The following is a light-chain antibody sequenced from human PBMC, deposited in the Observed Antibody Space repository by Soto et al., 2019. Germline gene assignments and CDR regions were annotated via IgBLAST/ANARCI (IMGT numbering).Light chain of an antibody. CDR3: QQYNDNGT. J-gene: IGKJ1*01. CDR1: QSISSW. V-gene: IGKV1-5*03. CDR2: KAS. Sequence: DIQMTQSPSTLSASVGDRVTITCRASQSISSWLAWYQQKPGTAPKLLIYKASTLQSGVPSRFSGSGSGTKFTPPIGSLHPDVSETYYSQQYNDNGTLGKGTKV.